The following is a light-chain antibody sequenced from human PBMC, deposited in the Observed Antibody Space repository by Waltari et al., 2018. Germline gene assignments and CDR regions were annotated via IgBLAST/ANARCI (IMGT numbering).Light chain of an antibody. CDR2: DVT. V-gene: IGLV2-14*03. CDR1: SSDIGCYHY. Sequence: QSALTQPASVSGSPGPSITTPCTGTSSDIGCYHYVPWYQQHPGKAPKLIIFDVTNRPSGVSNRFSGSKSGNTASLIISGLQGEDEADYYCSSYMDTTALELFGGGTSLTVL. CDR3: SSYMDTTALEL. J-gene: IGLJ2*01.